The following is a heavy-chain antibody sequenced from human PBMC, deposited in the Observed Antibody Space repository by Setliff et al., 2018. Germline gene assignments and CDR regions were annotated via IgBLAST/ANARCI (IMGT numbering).Heavy chain of an antibody. V-gene: IGHV4-39*01. Sequence: PSETLSLTCTVSDDSFTSSRYYWGWIRQAPGSGLEWIGSISYSGTPYYNASVERRVTISIDTSRNQFSLELRSVTVADTATYYCVRPGGTTVVARHFDYWGSGILVTVSS. D-gene: IGHD2-15*01. CDR1: DDSFTSSRYY. CDR2: ISYSGTP. CDR3: VRPGGTTVVARHFDY. J-gene: IGHJ4*01.